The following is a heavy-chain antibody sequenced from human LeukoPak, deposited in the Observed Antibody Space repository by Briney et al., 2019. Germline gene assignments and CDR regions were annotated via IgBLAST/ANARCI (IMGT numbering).Heavy chain of an antibody. D-gene: IGHD3-10*01. CDR2: INPNSGGT. V-gene: IGHV1-2*02. J-gene: IGHJ4*02. Sequence: ASVKVSCKASGYTFTGYYMHWVRQAPGQGLEWMGWINPNSGGTNYAQKFQGRVTMTRDTSISTAYMELSRLRSDDTAVYYCARGRPPLWFGESGHDRSDYWGQGTLVTVSS. CDR3: ARGRPPLWFGESGHDRSDY. CDR1: GYTFTGYY.